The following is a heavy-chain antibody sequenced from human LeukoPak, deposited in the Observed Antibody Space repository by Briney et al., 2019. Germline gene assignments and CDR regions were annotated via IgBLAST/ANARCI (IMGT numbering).Heavy chain of an antibody. J-gene: IGHJ4*02. CDR2: IYYSGST. CDR1: GGSISSGNYY. D-gene: IGHD2-2*02. V-gene: IGHV4-30-4*08. Sequence: SQTLSLTCTVSGGSISSGNYYWSWIRQPPGKGLEWIGYIYYSGSTYYNPSLKSRVTISVDTSKNQFSLKLSSVTAADTAVYYCARAPTPYCSSTSCYNEGGIFDYWGQGTLVTVSS. CDR3: ARAPTPYCSSTSCYNEGGIFDY.